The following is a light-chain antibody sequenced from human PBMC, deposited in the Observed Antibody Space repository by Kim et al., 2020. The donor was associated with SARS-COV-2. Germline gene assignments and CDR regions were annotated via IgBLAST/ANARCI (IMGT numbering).Light chain of an antibody. Sequence: ASVKLTCTLSSGHSSYAIAWHQQQPEKGPRYLMKLNSDGSQSRGDGIPDRFSGSSSGAERYLTISSLQSEDEGDYYCQTWGTGVRIFGGGTQLTVL. V-gene: IGLV4-69*01. CDR1: SGHSSYA. CDR2: LNSDGSQ. J-gene: IGLJ2*01. CDR3: QTWGTGVRI.